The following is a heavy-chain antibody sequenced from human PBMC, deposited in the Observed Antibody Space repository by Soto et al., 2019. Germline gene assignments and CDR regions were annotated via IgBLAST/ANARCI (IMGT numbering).Heavy chain of an antibody. V-gene: IGHV4-31*03. CDR1: GGSISSGGYY. Sequence: QVQLQESGPGLVKPSQTLSLTCTVSGGSISSGGYYWSWIRQHPGKGLEWIGYIYYSGSTYYNPSLKSRVTISVDTSKNQFSLKLSSVTAADTAVYYCARVNRQLRYFYWPRTFDPWGQGPLVTVSS. D-gene: IGHD3-9*01. CDR3: ARVNRQLRYFYWPRTFDP. CDR2: IYYSGST. J-gene: IGHJ5*02.